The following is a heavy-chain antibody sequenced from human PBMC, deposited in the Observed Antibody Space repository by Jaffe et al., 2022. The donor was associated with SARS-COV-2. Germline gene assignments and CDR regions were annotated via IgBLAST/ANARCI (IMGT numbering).Heavy chain of an antibody. CDR1: GGSFSGYY. D-gene: IGHD3-10*01. J-gene: IGHJ5*02. CDR2: INHSGST. CDR3: ARRVRGVIMIWGYNWFDP. V-gene: IGHV4-34*01. Sequence: QVQLQQWGAGLLKPSETLSLTCAVYGGSFSGYYWSWIRQPPGKGLEWIGEINHSGSTNYNPSLKSRVTISVDTSKNQFSLKLSSVTAADTAVYYCARRVRGVIMIWGYNWFDPWGQGTLVTVSS.